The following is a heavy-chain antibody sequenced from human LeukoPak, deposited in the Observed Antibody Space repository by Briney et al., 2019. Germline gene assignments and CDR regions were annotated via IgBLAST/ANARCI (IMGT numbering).Heavy chain of an antibody. Sequence: SETLSLTCTVSGGSISSYYWSWLRQPPGKGLEWIGYIYYSGSTYYNPSLKSRVTISVDTSKNHFSLKLSSVTAADTAVYYCARLNNIVVVPAARGGFDPWGQGTLVTVSS. D-gene: IGHD2-2*01. J-gene: IGHJ5*02. CDR3: ARLNNIVVVPAARGGFDP. CDR1: GGSISSYY. V-gene: IGHV4-59*08. CDR2: IYYSGST.